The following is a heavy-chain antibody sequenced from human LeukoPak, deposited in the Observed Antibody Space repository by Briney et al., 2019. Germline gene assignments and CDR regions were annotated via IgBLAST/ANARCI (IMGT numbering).Heavy chain of an antibody. D-gene: IGHD3-10*01. CDR2: NFFHDGTT. CDR3: ARDSGNYHYDMDV. Sequence: ASVNVSCKTSGYSFNSHHVHWVRQAPGQGLEWMGINFFHDGTTSNTQKFPGRLTMTRDTSTSTVYMELSSLRSEDTAVYYCARDSGNYHYDMDVWGQGTTVIVSS. CDR1: GYSFNSHH. V-gene: IGHV1-46*02. J-gene: IGHJ6*02.